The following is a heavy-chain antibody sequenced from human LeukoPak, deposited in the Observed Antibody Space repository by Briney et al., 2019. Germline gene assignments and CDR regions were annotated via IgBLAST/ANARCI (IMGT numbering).Heavy chain of an antibody. CDR3: ARDNYYSIDV. CDR2: LNSDGSNT. V-gene: IGHV3-74*01. J-gene: IGHJ6*02. CDR1: GLSFSTCW. Sequence: GGSLRLPWAAPGLSFSTCWMHWVRQAQEKGLVWVSRLNSDGSNTIYADSVKGRLTISRDDAKNTLYLQMNSLRAEDTAVYYCARDNYYSIDVWGQGTTVTVSS.